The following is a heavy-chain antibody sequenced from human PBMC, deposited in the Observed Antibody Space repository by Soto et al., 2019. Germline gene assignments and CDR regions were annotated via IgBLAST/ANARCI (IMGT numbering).Heavy chain of an antibody. V-gene: IGHV4-30-4*01. CDR3: ARVGGFGATTIDY. CDR1: GGSISSGDYY. Sequence: QVQLQESGPGLVKPSQTLSLTCTVSGGSISSGDYYWSWIRQPPGKGLEWIGYIFYRGSTSYNPSLRRRVTISVDTSKTQFSLKLSSVTAADTAVYYCARVGGFGATTIDYWGQGTLVTVSS. D-gene: IGHD3-10*01. J-gene: IGHJ4*02. CDR2: IFYRGST.